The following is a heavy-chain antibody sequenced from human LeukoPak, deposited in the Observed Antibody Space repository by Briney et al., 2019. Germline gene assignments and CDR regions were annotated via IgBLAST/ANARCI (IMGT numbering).Heavy chain of an antibody. CDR2: MSFSGSST. CDR3: ARGYSSYYPDAFDI. J-gene: IGHJ3*02. V-gene: IGHV3-48*03. D-gene: IGHD5-12*01. CDR1: GFTFSSYE. Sequence: PGGSLRLSCVASGFTFSSYEMNWDRQAPGRGLEWVSYMSFSGSSTYYADSVKGRFTISRDNAKHSLYLQMNSLRAEDTAVYYCARGYSSYYPDAFDIWGQGTMVTVSS.